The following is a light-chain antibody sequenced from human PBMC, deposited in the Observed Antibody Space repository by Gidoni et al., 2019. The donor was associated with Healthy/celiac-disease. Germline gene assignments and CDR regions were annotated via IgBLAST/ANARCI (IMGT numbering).Light chain of an antibody. J-gene: IGKJ2*01. CDR1: QSVLYSSNNKNY. CDR2: WAS. Sequence: DIVMTQSPDSLAVSLGERATIHCKSSQSVLYSSNNKNYVAWYQQKPGQPPKLLIYWASTRESGVPDRFSGSGSGKDVTLTISRLQAEDVAVYYCQQYYSIPYTFGQGTKLEIK. CDR3: QQYYSIPYT. V-gene: IGKV4-1*01.